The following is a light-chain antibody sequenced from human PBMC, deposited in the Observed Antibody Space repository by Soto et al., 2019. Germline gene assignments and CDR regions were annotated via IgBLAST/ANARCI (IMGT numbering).Light chain of an antibody. CDR2: WAS. CDR3: QQYGSSQLT. Sequence: DIVMTQSPDSLAVSLGERAAINCKSSQSVLSSSNNLNYLAWYQQKPGQPPKLLIYWASTRESGVPDRFSGSGSGTDFTLTISSLQADDVAVYHCQQYGSSQLTFGGVTKVDIK. J-gene: IGKJ4*01. V-gene: IGKV4-1*01. CDR1: QSVLSSSNNLNY.